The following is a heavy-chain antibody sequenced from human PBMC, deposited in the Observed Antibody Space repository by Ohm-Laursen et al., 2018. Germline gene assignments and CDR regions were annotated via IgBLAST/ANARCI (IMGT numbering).Heavy chain of an antibody. CDR1: GYTFTGYY. J-gene: IGHJ5*02. V-gene: IGHV1-8*02. CDR2: MNPNSGNT. CDR3: ARGTYYDFWSGYLNNWFDP. Sequence: ASVKVSCKTSGYTFTGYYMHWVRQAPGQGLEWMGWMNPNSGNTGYAQKFQGRVTMTRNTSISTAYMELSSLRSEDTAVYYCARGTYYDFWSGYLNNWFDPWGQGTLVTVSS. D-gene: IGHD3-3*01.